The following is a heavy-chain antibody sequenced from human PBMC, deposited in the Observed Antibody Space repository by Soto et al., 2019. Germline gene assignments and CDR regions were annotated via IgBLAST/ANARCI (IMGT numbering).Heavy chain of an antibody. CDR2: TYYRSKWYN. D-gene: IGHD1-1*01. V-gene: IGHV6-1*01. CDR1: GDSVSSNSAT. CDR3: GRAHLGSDRYILEPFDP. J-gene: IGHJ5*02. Sequence: LSQTLSLTCAISGDSVSSNSATWNWIRQSPSRGLEWLGRTYYRSKWYNDYAISVKSRITINPDTSKNQFSLQLNSVVPEDTAVYYCGRAHLGSDRYILEPFDPWGQGTLVTVSS.